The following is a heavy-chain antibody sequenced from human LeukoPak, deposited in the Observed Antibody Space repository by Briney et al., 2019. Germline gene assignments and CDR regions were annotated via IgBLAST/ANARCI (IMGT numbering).Heavy chain of an antibody. V-gene: IGHV3-7*03. J-gene: IGHJ4*02. CDR2: INQDGSEK. CDR1: GFTFSSYW. Sequence: GGSLRLSCAAFGFTFSSYWMNWVRQAPGKGLEWVANINQDGSEKYYVDSVKGRFTISRDNSKNTLYLQMNSLRAEDTAVYYCAKEYDDYGDYGSIDYWGQGTLVTVSS. CDR3: AKEYDDYGDYGSIDY. D-gene: IGHD4-17*01.